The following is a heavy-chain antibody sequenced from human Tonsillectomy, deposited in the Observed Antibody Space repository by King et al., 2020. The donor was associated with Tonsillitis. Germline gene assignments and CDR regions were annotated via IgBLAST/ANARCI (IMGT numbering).Heavy chain of an antibody. D-gene: IGHD6-13*01. J-gene: IGHJ6*02. CDR3: GRVFPAWYAMDV. Sequence: QLQESGPGLLKPSETLSLICTVSGDSISRYYWSWIRQPPGKGLEWIGYISYSGSNNYNPSLKSRVTISVDTSKNQFSLRLTSVTAADTAVYYCGRVFPAWYAMDVRGHGTTVTVSS. V-gene: IGHV4-59*08. CDR1: GDSISRYY. CDR2: ISYSGSN.